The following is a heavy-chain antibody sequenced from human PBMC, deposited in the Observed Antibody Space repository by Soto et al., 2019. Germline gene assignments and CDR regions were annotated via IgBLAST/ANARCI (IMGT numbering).Heavy chain of an antibody. J-gene: IGHJ4*02. V-gene: IGHV5-51*01. Sequence: PGESLKISCKGSVYSFTSYWIGWVRQMPGKGLEWMGTIYPGDSETTYSPSFQGQVTISADKSIRTAHLQWTSLKASDTAMYYCARLDSSGYHLVDYWGQGTLFTVSS. D-gene: IGHD3-22*01. CDR3: ARLDSSGYHLVDY. CDR2: IYPGDSET. CDR1: VYSFTSYW.